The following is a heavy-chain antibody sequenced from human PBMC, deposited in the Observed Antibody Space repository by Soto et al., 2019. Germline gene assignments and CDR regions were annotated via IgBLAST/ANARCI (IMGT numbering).Heavy chain of an antibody. D-gene: IGHD3-9*01. CDR1: GFTFSSYA. CDR2: ISGSGGST. CDR3: ASFGDLRYFDPRRAFDI. J-gene: IGHJ3*02. Sequence: GGSLRLSCAASGFTFSSYAMSWVRQAPGKGLEWVSAISGSGGSTYYADSVKGRFTISRDNSKNTLYLQMNSLRAEDTAVYYCASFGDLRYFDPRRAFDIWGQGTMVTVSS. V-gene: IGHV3-23*01.